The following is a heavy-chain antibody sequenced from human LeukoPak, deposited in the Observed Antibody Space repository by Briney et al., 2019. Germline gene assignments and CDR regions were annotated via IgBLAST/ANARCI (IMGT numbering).Heavy chain of an antibody. J-gene: IGHJ4*02. CDR2: ISSSSSYI. Sequence: GGSLRLSCAASGFTFSSYSMKWVRQAPGKGLEWVSSISSSSSYIYYADSVKGRFTICRDNAKNSLYLQMNSLRAEDTAVYYCARDRDDYPYYWGQGTLVTVSS. D-gene: IGHD4-11*01. V-gene: IGHV3-21*01. CDR1: GFTFSSYS. CDR3: ARDRDDYPYY.